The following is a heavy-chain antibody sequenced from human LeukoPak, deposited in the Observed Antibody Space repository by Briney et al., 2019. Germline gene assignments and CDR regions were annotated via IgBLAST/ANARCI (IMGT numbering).Heavy chain of an antibody. CDR2: MNPNSGNT. CDR3: ARGRQRYFDWLLSPQLYYYYGMDV. D-gene: IGHD3-9*01. J-gene: IGHJ6*02. Sequence: ASVKVPCKASGYTFTSYDINWVRQATGQGLERMGWMNPNSGNTGYAQKFQGRVTMTRNTSISTAYMELSSLRSEDTAVYYCARGRQRYFDWLLSPQLYYYYGMDVWGQGTTVTVSS. V-gene: IGHV1-8*01. CDR1: GYTFTSYD.